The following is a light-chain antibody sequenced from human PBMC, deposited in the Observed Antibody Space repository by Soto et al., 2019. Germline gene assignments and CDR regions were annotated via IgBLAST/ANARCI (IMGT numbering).Light chain of an antibody. V-gene: IGKV3-15*01. Sequence: ELVMPQSPATLSVSPGASATLSGRASQSVSSNLAWYQQKPGQAPRLLIYGASTRATGIPARFSGSGPGTEFTLTIDSLQSEDFAVYYCQQYDNWPPWTFGQGTKVDIK. CDR3: QQYDNWPPWT. CDR1: QSVSSN. CDR2: GAS. J-gene: IGKJ1*01.